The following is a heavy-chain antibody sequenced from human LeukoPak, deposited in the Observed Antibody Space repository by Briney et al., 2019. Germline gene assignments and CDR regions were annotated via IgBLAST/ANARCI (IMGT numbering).Heavy chain of an antibody. CDR2: IYSGGST. J-gene: IGHJ3*02. CDR1: GFTVSSNY. V-gene: IGHV3-53*01. CDR3: ARDKFAKYDNRGYYYISDAFDI. Sequence: GGSLRLSCAASGFTVSSNYMSWVRQAPGKGLEWVSVIYSGGSTYYADSVMGRFTISKDNAENYLYLHLNSLRAEDTAVYYCARDKFAKYDNRGYYYISDAFDIWGPGAVVTVSS. D-gene: IGHD3-22*01.